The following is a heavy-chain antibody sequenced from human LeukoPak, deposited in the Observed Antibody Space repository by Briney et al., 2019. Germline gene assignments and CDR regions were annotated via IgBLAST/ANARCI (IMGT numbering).Heavy chain of an antibody. V-gene: IGHV3-23*01. CDR3: AQQLGYCSGGTCYFTY. D-gene: IGHD2-15*01. CDR2: ITTSDGNT. Sequence: GGSLRLSCAASGFTFSSYTMSWVRQAPGKGLEWVSTITTSDGNTYYADSVKGRFTVSRDNSKNTLFLQMNSLRAEDTAVYYCAQQLGYCSGGTCYFTYWGQGTLVTVSS. CDR1: GFTFSSYT. J-gene: IGHJ4*02.